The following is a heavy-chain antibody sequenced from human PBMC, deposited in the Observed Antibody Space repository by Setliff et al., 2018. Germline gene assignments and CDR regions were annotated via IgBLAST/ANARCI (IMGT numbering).Heavy chain of an antibody. D-gene: IGHD6-13*01. CDR1: RFTFSNYA. CDR3: ANSIAAAGRPPPFDY. J-gene: IGHJ4*02. CDR2: ISASGRTT. V-gene: IGHV3-23*01. Sequence: GSLRLSCAASRFTFSNYAMSWVRQAPGKGLEWVSAISASGRTTYSADSVKGRFTISRDNSKNTLSLQMNSLRAEDTAVYYCANSIAAAGRPPPFDYWGQGTLVTVSS.